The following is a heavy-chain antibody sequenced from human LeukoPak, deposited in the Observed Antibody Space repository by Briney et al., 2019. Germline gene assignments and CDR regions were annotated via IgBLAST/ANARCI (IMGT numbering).Heavy chain of an antibody. J-gene: IGHJ4*02. D-gene: IGHD1-26*01. CDR1: GGSISSSSYY. Sequence: SETLSLTCTVSGGSISSSSYYWGWIRQPPGKGLEWIGSIYYNGSTYYNPSLKSRVTISVDTSKNQFSLKLSSVTAADTPVYYCARHAPKRQWEILNPTFDYWGQGTLVTVSS. CDR2: IYYNGST. V-gene: IGHV4-39*01. CDR3: ARHAPKRQWEILNPTFDY.